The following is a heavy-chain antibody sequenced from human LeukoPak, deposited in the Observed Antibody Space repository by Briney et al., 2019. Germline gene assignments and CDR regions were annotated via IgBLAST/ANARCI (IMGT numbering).Heavy chain of an antibody. Sequence: PSETLSLTCTVSGGSISSDYWSWIRQPPGKGLEWIGYINYSGNTNSNPSLKSRVTISVDTSKNQISLKLSSVTAADTAVYYCARHRPGERRFDPWGQGTLDTVSS. D-gene: IGHD3-16*01. J-gene: IGHJ5*02. V-gene: IGHV4-59*08. CDR1: GGSISSDY. CDR2: INYSGNT. CDR3: ARHRPGERRFDP.